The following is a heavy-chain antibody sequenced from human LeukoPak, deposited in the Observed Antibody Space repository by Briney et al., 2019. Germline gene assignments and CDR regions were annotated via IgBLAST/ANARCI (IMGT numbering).Heavy chain of an antibody. CDR3: AQRGQDY. CDR1: GFSFSNYW. Sequence: GGSLRLSCAASGFSFSNYWMHWVRQAPGKGLLWVSQINPDGSITKYADSVKGRFTISRDNPKNTIYLQMNSLRAEDTAIYYCAQRGQDYWGQGTLVTVSS. D-gene: IGHD6-25*01. CDR2: INPDGSIT. V-gene: IGHV3-74*01. J-gene: IGHJ4*02.